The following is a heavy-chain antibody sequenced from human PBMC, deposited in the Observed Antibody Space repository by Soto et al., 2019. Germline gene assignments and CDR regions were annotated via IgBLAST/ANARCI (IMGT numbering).Heavy chain of an antibody. CDR2: IWYDGSNK. CDR3: ARGESIAVAGTSY. Sequence: QVQLVETGGGVVQPGRSLRLSCAAPGFTFSSYGMHWVRQSQGKGLEWVAVIWYDGSNKYYADSVKGRFTISRDNSKNTLYLQMNSLRAEDTAVYYCARGESIAVAGTSYCGQGTLVTVSS. D-gene: IGHD6-19*01. CDR1: GFTFSSYG. J-gene: IGHJ4*02. V-gene: IGHV3-33*01.